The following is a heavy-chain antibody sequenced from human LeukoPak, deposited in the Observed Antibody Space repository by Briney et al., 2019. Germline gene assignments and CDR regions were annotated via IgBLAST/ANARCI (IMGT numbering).Heavy chain of an antibody. CDR2: ISSSSSYI. V-gene: IGHV3-21*01. Sequence: GESLRLSCAASGFTFSSYSMNWVRQAPGKGLEWVSSISSSSSYIYYADSVKGRFTISRDNAKNSLYLQMNSLRAEDTAVYYCTRDRGWQQFDHWGQGTLVTVSS. D-gene: IGHD5-24*01. CDR1: GFTFSSYS. CDR3: TRDRGWQQFDH. J-gene: IGHJ4*02.